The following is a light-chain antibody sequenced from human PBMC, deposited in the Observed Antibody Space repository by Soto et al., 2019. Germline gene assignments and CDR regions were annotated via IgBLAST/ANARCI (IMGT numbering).Light chain of an antibody. CDR3: QQYNSYPWT. CDR2: DAS. V-gene: IGKV1-5*01. CDR1: QSISRR. Sequence: DIQMIQSPSALSASVGDRVTITCRASQSISRRLAWYQQKPGKAPKLLIYDASSLESGVPAGFSGSGSGTQFTLTISSLQPDGLATYYCQQYNSYPWTFGQGTRVEIK. J-gene: IGKJ1*01.